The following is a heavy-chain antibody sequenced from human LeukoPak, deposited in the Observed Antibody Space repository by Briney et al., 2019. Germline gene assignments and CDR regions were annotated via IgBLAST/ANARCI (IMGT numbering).Heavy chain of an antibody. J-gene: IGHJ5*02. CDR2: ISAYNGNT. D-gene: IGHD6-13*01. CDR1: GYTFTSYG. CDR3: ARDLTAAAGLGFDP. Sequence: GASVKVSCKVSGYTFTSYGISWVRQAPGQGLEWMGWISAYNGNTNYAQKLQGRVTMTTDTSTSTAYMELRSLRSDDTAVYYCARDLTAAAGLGFDPWGQGTLVTVSS. V-gene: IGHV1-18*01.